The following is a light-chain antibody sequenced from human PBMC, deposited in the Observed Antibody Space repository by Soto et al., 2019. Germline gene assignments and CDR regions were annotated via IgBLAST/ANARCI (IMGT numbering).Light chain of an antibody. CDR2: HAS. V-gene: IGKV1-5*01. CDR1: QSVTSW. J-gene: IGKJ2*01. Sequence: DIQMTQSPSTLSASVGDRVTITCRASQSVTSWLAWYQQKPGKAPKLLIYHASTLESGVPSRFSGSGSGTEFTLTISSLQPDDFATYYCQQYNSYSPYTFGQGTKLDIK. CDR3: QQYNSYSPYT.